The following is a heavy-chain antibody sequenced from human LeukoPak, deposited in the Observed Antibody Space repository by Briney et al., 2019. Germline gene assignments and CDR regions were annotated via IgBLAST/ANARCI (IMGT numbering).Heavy chain of an antibody. V-gene: IGHV4-39*07. D-gene: IGHD1-26*01. Sequence: SETLSLTCTVSGDSIRTSKYYWGWIRQPPGKGLEWIGSIYNSGNTNYNPSLKSRVTISIDTFKNQFSLKLTSVTAADTAVYYCARDPNEPGSHSDYWGQGTLVTVSS. CDR2: IYNSGNT. CDR3: ARDPNEPGSHSDY. J-gene: IGHJ4*02. CDR1: GDSIRTSKYY.